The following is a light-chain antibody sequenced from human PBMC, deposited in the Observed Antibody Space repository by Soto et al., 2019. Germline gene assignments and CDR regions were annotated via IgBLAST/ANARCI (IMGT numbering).Light chain of an antibody. Sequence: LVMTQSPATLSVSPGERATLSCRATQNVNSDLAWYQQKPGQAPRLLIYGASTRATGIPARFSGSGSGTEFTLTISSLQSEDFAVYYCQQYNNWPLWTFGQGTKV. CDR1: QNVNSD. J-gene: IGKJ1*01. CDR3: QQYNNWPLWT. CDR2: GAS. V-gene: IGKV3-15*01.